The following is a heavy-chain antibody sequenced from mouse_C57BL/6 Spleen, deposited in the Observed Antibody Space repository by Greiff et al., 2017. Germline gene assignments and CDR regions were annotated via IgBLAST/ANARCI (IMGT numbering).Heavy chain of an antibody. J-gene: IGHJ4*01. D-gene: IGHD1-1*01. Sequence: EVHLVESGPGLVKPSQSLSLTCSVTGYSITSGYYWNWIRQFPGNKLEWMGYISYDGSNNYNPSLKNRISITRDPSKNQFFLKLNSVTTEDTATYYCARDFYYYGSSYPWYAMDYWGQGTSVTVSS. CDR2: ISYDGSN. V-gene: IGHV3-6*01. CDR1: GYSITSGYY. CDR3: ARDFYYYGSSYPWYAMDY.